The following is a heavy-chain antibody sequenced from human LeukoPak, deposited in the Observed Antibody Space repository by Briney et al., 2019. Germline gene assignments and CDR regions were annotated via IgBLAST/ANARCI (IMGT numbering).Heavy chain of an antibody. CDR1: GFTFSSYG. CDR2: IRYDGSNK. J-gene: IGHJ4*02. D-gene: IGHD1-26*01. V-gene: IGHV3-30*02. CDR3: AKDLLVGATTYYFDY. Sequence: GGSLRLSCAASGFTFSSYGMHWVRQAPGKGLEWVAFIRYDGSNKYYADSVKGRFTISRDNSKNTLYLQMNSLRAEDTAVYYCAKDLLVGATTYYFDYWGQGTLVTVSS.